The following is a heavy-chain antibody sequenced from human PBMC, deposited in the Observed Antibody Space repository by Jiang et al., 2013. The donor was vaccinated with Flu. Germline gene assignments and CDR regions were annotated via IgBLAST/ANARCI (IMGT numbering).Heavy chain of an antibody. CDR1: GYSISSGYY. CDR3: ARVGYHDTSAYLHFDF. D-gene: IGHD3-22*01. Sequence: GSGLVKPSETLSLTCAVSGYSISSGYYWGWIRQPPGKGLEWIGSIYNSDATPYNPTYNPSLKSRATVSMDTSKNHFSLKLNSLTAADTAVYYCARVGYHDTSAYLHFDFWGQGSLVTVSS. V-gene: IGHV4-38-2*01. J-gene: IGHJ4*02. CDR2: IYNSDAT.